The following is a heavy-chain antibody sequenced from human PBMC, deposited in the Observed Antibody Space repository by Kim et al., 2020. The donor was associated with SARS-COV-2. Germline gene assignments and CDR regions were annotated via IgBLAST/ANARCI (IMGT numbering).Heavy chain of an antibody. CDR1: GGSISSSSYY. CDR3: ARHGGYGPDFDY. V-gene: IGHV4-39*01. D-gene: IGHD5-18*01. CDR2: IYYSGST. Sequence: SETLSLTCTVSGGSISSSSYYWGWIRQPPGKGLEWIGSIYYSGSTYYNPSLKSRVTISVDTSKNQFSLKLSSVTAADTAVYYCARHGGYGPDFDYWGQGTLVTVSS. J-gene: IGHJ4*02.